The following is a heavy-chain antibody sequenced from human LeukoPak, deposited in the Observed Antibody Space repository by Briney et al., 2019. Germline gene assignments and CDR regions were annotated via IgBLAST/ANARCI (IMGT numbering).Heavy chain of an antibody. D-gene: IGHD3-9*01. Sequence: ASVKVSCKASGYTFISYYMHWVRQAPGQGLEWMGIINPSGGSTSYAQKFQGRVTMTRDTSTSTAYMELRSLRSDDTAVYYCARDILTGAGKFDYWGQGTLVTVSS. CDR1: GYTFISYY. J-gene: IGHJ4*02. V-gene: IGHV1-46*01. CDR3: ARDILTGAGKFDY. CDR2: INPSGGST.